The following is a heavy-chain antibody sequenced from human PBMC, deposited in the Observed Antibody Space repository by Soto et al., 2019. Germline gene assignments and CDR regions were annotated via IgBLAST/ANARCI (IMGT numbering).Heavy chain of an antibody. D-gene: IGHD3-10*01. CDR3: ATPTPLRGAMITNINFDF. V-gene: IGHV1-46*01. Sequence: GASVKVSCKASGYTFTSYDIHWVRQATGQGLEWMGIINPSGGSTSYAQKFQGRVTMTRDTSASTVYMELSSLRSEDTAVYYCATPTPLRGAMITNINFDFWGQGTPVTVSS. CDR1: GYTFTSYD. J-gene: IGHJ4*02. CDR2: INPSGGST.